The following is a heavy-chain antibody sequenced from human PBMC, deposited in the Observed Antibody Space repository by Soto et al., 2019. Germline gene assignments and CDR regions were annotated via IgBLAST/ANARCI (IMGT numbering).Heavy chain of an antibody. V-gene: IGHV3-21*04. J-gene: IGHJ4*02. CDR2: ISSSSSYI. CDR1: GFTFSSYS. D-gene: IGHD1-26*01. CDR3: AKGGLVGATTGHYFDY. Sequence: PGGSLRLSCAASGFTFSSYSMNWVRQAPGKGLEWVSSISSSSSYIYYANSVKGRFTISRDISKNTLYLQMNSLRAEDTAVYYCAKGGLVGATTGHYFDYWGQGTLVTVSS.